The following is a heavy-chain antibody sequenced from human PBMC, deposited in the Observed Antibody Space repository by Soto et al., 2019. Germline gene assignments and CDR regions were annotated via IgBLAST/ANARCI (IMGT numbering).Heavy chain of an antibody. J-gene: IGHJ6*02. V-gene: IGHV2-70*13. CDR2: IDWDDDK. D-gene: IGHD2-2*01. CDR3: ARTYVSCRGPSCPYYYYFGMDA. CDR1: GFSLSTSGMC. Sequence: GSGPTLVNPTQTLTLTCTFSGFSLSTSGMCVSWIRQPPGKALEWLALIDWDDDKYYSTSLKARLTISKDTSKNQVVLTMTNMDPVDTATYFCARTYVSCRGPSCPYYYYFGMDAWGQGTTVTVSS.